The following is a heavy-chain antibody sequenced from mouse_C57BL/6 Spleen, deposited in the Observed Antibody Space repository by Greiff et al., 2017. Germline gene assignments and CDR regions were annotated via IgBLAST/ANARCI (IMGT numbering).Heavy chain of an antibody. CDR2: IHPNSGST. Sequence: QVQLKQPGAELVKPGASVKLSCKASGYTFTSYWMHWVKQRPGQGLEWIGMIHPNSGSTNYNEKFKSKATLTVDKSSSTAYMQLSSLTSEDSAVYYCASYGYDEGYAMDYWGQGTSVTVSS. CDR3: ASYGYDEGYAMDY. CDR1: GYTFTSYW. V-gene: IGHV1-64*01. D-gene: IGHD2-2*01. J-gene: IGHJ4*01.